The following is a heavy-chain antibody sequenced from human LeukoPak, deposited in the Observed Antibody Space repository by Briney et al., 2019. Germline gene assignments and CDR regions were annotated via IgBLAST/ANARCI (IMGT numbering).Heavy chain of an antibody. Sequence: GASVKVSCKASGYTFTGYFMHWVRQAPGQGLEWMGWINPNSGGTDSAQKFQGRVTMTRDTSISTAYMELSSLRSDDTAVYYCARQYNAYFDSWGQGTLVTVSS. J-gene: IGHJ4*02. CDR2: INPNSGGT. D-gene: IGHD1-1*01. V-gene: IGHV1-2*02. CDR3: ARQYNAYFDS. CDR1: GYTFTGYF.